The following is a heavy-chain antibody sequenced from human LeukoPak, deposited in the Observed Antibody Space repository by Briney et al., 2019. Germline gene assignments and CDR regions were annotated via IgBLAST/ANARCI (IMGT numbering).Heavy chain of an antibody. CDR2: IYTSGST. CDR1: GGSISSGSYY. J-gene: IGHJ6*03. V-gene: IGHV4-61*02. D-gene: IGHD5-12*01. CDR3: ARVSSGYDYSWYYYYYMDV. Sequence: PSETLSLTCTVSGGSISSGSYYWSWIRQPAGKGLEWIGRIYTSGSTNYNPSLKSRVTISVDTSKNQFSLKLSSVTAADTAVYYCARVSSGYDYSWYYYYYMDVWGKGTTVTISS.